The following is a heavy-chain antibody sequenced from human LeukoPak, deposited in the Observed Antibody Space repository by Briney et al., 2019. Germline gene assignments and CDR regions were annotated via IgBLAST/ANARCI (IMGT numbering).Heavy chain of an antibody. D-gene: IGHD3-10*02. CDR2: ISSSGSTI. CDR3: AELGITMIGGV. CDR1: GFTFSSYE. V-gene: IGHV3-48*03. Sequence: GRSLRLSCAASGFTFSSYEMNWVRQAPGKGLEWVSYISSSGSTIYYADSVKGRLTISRDNAKNSLYLQMNSLRAEDTAVYYCAELGITMIGGVWGKGTTVTIPS. J-gene: IGHJ6*04.